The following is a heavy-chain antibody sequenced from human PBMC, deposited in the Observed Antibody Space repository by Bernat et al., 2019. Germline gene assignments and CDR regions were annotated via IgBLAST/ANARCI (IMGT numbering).Heavy chain of an antibody. CDR1: GFTFSSYG. Sequence: VQLVESGGGLVQPGGSLRLSCAASGFTFSSYGMHWVRQAPGKGLEWVAVIWYDGSNKYYADSVKGRFTISRDNSKNTLYLQMNSLRAEDTAVYYCARDRVVAVAGDPFDYWGQGILVTVSS. V-gene: IGHV3-33*01. CDR3: ARDRVVAVAGDPFDY. J-gene: IGHJ4*02. D-gene: IGHD6-19*01. CDR2: IWYDGSNK.